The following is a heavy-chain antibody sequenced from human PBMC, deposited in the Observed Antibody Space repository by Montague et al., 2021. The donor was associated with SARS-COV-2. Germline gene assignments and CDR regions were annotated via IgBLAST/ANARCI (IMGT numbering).Heavy chain of an antibody. J-gene: IGHJ3*02. CDR1: GGSISSSSYY. D-gene: IGHD2-2*01. CDR2: VNQSGTT. V-gene: IGHV4-39*07. Sequence: SETLSLTCTVSGGSISSSSYYWSWIRQPPGKGLEWIGEVNQSGTTIYNPSVKSGVTISEDTSKNQFYLRLNSVTAADTAVYYCARGRRPMVVPGAGPAGRAFDIWGQGTMVTVSS. CDR3: ARGRRPMVVPGAGPAGRAFDI.